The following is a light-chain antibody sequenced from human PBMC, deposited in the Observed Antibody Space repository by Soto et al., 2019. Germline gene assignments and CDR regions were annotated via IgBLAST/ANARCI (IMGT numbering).Light chain of an antibody. Sequence: DIVMTQSPLSLPVTPGEPASISCRSSQSLLHSNGYNYLDWYLQKPGQSPQLLIYLGSNRASGXPXXFSGRGSGTDFTLKISRVEAEDVGVYYCMQALQSPTFGGGTKVEIK. CDR1: QSLLHSNGYNY. V-gene: IGKV2-28*01. CDR3: MQALQSPT. CDR2: LGS. J-gene: IGKJ4*01.